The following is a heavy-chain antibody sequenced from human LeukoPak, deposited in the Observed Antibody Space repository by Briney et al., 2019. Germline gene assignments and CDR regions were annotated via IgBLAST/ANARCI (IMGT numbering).Heavy chain of an antibody. Sequence: SETLSLTCTVSGGSISSFYWSWIRQPPGKGLEWIGYVYYSGSTNYNPSLKSRVTISVDTSKNQFSLKLSSVTAADTAVYYCAREAGSSSLFDPWGQGTLVTVSS. D-gene: IGHD1-26*01. J-gene: IGHJ5*02. V-gene: IGHV4-59*01. CDR3: AREAGSSSLFDP. CDR1: GGSISSFY. CDR2: VYYSGST.